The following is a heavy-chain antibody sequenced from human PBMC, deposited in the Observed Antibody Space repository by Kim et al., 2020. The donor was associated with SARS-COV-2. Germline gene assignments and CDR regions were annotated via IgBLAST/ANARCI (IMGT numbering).Heavy chain of an antibody. Sequence: SVKSRITINPDTYKNQFSLQLNSVTPEDTAVYYCARVGRGWYGGPDAFDIWGQGTMVTVSS. J-gene: IGHJ3*02. D-gene: IGHD6-19*01. V-gene: IGHV6-1*01. CDR3: ARVGRGWYGGPDAFDI.